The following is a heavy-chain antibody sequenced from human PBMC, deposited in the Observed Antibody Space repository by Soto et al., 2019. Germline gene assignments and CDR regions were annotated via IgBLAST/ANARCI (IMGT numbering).Heavy chain of an antibody. V-gene: IGHV3-15*01. CDR1: GFTFSNAW. J-gene: IGHJ4*02. D-gene: IGHD3-3*01. CDR3: TTAARYYDFWSGYSSPYYFDY. Sequence: PGGSLRLSCAATGFTFSNAWMSWVRQAPGKGLEWVGRIKSKTDGGTTDYAAPVKGRFTISRDDSKNTLYLQMNSLKTVDTAVYYCTTAARYYDFWSGYSSPYYFDYWGQGTLVTVSS. CDR2: IKSKTDGGTT.